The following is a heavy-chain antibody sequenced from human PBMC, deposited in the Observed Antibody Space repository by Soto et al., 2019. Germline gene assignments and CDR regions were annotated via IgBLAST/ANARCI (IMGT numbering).Heavy chain of an antibody. V-gene: IGHV1-18*01. CDR2: ISTAHADI. D-gene: IGHD5-12*01. CDR1: GYTFTSYG. J-gene: IGHJ6*02. CDR3: AREGVAPYYYYGMDV. Sequence: EASVKVSCKASGYTFTSYGISWVRQAPGQGLEWMGWISTAHADIGYAQTFQGRVTMTTDTSTSTVHMEVRSLRSDDTAVYYCAREGVAPYYYYGMDVWGQGTPVTVSS.